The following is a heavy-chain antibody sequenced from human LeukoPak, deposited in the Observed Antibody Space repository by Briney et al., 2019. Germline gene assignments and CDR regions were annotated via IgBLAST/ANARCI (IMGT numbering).Heavy chain of an antibody. Sequence: GGSLRLSCAASGFTFSSYGMHWVRQAPGKGLEWVAFIRYDGSNKYYADSVKGRFTISRDNSKNTLYLQMNSLRAEDTAVYYCAKERSSSAGPEDYYYYYMDVWGKGTTVTVSS. J-gene: IGHJ6*03. CDR1: GFTFSSYG. CDR3: AKERSSSAGPEDYYYYYMDV. V-gene: IGHV3-30*02. CDR2: IRYDGSNK. D-gene: IGHD6-6*01.